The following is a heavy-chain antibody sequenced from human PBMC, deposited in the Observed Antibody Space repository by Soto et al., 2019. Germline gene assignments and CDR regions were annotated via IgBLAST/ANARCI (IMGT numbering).Heavy chain of an antibody. Sequence: QVRLVESGGGVVQPGRSLRLSCAASAFTFSSYAMHWVRQAPGKGLEWVAVISYDGSNKNYGDSVKGRITISRDNSKNTLYLDVNSLRTEDTVIYYCARQLLEVAGPDYSFGLDVWGQGTTVTVSS. D-gene: IGHD6-19*01. V-gene: IGHV3-33*05. J-gene: IGHJ6*02. CDR1: AFTFSSYA. CDR2: ISYDGSNK. CDR3: ARQLLEVAGPDYSFGLDV.